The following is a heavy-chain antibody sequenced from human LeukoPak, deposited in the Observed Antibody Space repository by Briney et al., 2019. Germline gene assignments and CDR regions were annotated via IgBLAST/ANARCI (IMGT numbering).Heavy chain of an antibody. D-gene: IGHD3-9*01. Sequence: SETLSLTCAVYGGSFSGYYWSWIRQPPGKGLEWIGEINHSGSTNYNPSLKSRVTISVDTSKNQFSLKLSSVTAADTAVYYCARGARNVLTIFRYYYYMDVWGKGTTVTISS. J-gene: IGHJ6*03. CDR3: ARGARNVLTIFRYYYYMDV. CDR1: GGSFSGYY. CDR2: INHSGST. V-gene: IGHV4-34*01.